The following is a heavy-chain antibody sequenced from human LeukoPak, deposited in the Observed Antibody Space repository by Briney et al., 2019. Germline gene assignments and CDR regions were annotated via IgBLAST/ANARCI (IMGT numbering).Heavy chain of an antibody. CDR1: GGSISSSNW. D-gene: IGHD4-17*01. CDR2: IYHSGST. J-gene: IGHJ5*02. V-gene: IGHV4-4*02. CDR3: ARSIYGDYQNWFDP. Sequence: SGTLSLTCAVSGGSISSSNWWSWVRQPPGKGLEWIGEIYHSGSTNYNPSLKSRVTISVDKSKNQSSLKLSSVTAADTAVYYCARSIYGDYQNWFDPWGQGTLVTVSS.